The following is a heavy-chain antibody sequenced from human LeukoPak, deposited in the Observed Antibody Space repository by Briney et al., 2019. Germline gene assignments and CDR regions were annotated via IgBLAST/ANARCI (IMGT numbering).Heavy chain of an antibody. D-gene: IGHD2-2*01. CDR1: GFTFDDYA. CDR3: EKAGGYCSSTSCYFHYFDY. CDR2: INWNSGSD. Sequence: PWGSLRLSCAASGFTFDDYAMDWGRQASGKGLEWVSGINWNSGSDGYADYVKGRIPISRDNDQFSLYLQMNSLRAEDTALYYREKAGGYCSSTSCYFHYFDYWGQGTLVTVSS. V-gene: IGHV3-9*01. J-gene: IGHJ4*02.